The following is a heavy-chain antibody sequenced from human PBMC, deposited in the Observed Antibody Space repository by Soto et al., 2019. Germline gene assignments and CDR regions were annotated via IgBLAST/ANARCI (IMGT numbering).Heavy chain of an antibody. CDR1: GGSISSGNYY. CDR3: AAGGGLPRYY. D-gene: IGHD5-12*01. Sequence: SETLSLTCTVSGGSISSGNYYWSWIRQPPGKGLEWIGYIYHSGSTYYNPSLKSRVTISVDRSKNQFSLKLSSVTAADTAVYYCAAGGGLPRYYWGQGTLVTV. CDR2: IYHSGST. J-gene: IGHJ4*02. V-gene: IGHV4-30-4*01.